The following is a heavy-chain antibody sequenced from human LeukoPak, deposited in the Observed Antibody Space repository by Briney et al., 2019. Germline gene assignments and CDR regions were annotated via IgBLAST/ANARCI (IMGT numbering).Heavy chain of an antibody. Sequence: PGGSLRLSCADSGFTFSRYWMHWVRQTPGKGLVWVSCISADGSVTRYADSVKGRFTISRDNSKNTMYLQMNGLRAEDTAVYYCARGLESKDTRPHYWGQGTLVSVST. J-gene: IGHJ4*02. D-gene: IGHD1-1*01. CDR3: ARGLESKDTRPHY. CDR1: GFTFSRYW. V-gene: IGHV3-74*01. CDR2: ISADGSVT.